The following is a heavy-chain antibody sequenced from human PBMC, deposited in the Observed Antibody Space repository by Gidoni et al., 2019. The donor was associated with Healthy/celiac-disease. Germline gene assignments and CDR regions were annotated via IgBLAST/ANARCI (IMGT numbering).Heavy chain of an antibody. CDR1: GITFTGYY. D-gene: IGHD2-2*01. V-gene: IGHV1-2*04. J-gene: IGHJ6*02. Sequence: QVQLVQSGAEVKKPGASVKVSCKASGITFTGYYMHWGRQAPGQGREWMGWINPNSGGTNDAQKFQGWVTMTRDTSISTAYMELSRLRSDDTAVYYCARGVGVVVPAANYGMDVWGQGTTVTVSS. CDR2: INPNSGGT. CDR3: ARGVGVVVPAANYGMDV.